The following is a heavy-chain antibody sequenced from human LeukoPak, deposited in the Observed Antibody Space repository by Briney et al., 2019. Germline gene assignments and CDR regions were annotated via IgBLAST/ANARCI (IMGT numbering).Heavy chain of an antibody. J-gene: IGHJ2*01. CDR3: VKGSNTYSSTTYWHFDL. CDR2: MNPNSGNT. CDR1: GYTFTSYD. V-gene: IGHV1-8*01. D-gene: IGHD6-13*01. Sequence: ASVKVSCKASGYTFTSYDINWVRQATGQGLEWMGWMNPNSGNTGYAQKFQGRVTMTRNTSISTAYMELSSLRSEDTAVYYCVKGSNTYSSTTYWHFDLWGRGTLVTVSS.